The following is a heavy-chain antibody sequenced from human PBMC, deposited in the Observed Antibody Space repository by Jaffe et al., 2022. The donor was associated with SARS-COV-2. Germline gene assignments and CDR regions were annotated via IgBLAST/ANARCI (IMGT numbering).Heavy chain of an antibody. CDR2: ISTSGGNT. J-gene: IGHJ4*02. CDR1: GFTFSDYA. Sequence: EVQVLESGGGLVQPGGSLRLSCAASGFTFSDYAMSWVRQAPGKGLEWVSGISTSGGNTYYADSVKGRFTISRDNSKNTLYLQMNSLRAEDTAIYYCAKGFFRVIDYWGQGTLVTVSS. V-gene: IGHV3-23*01. D-gene: IGHD3-3*01. CDR3: AKGFFRVIDY.